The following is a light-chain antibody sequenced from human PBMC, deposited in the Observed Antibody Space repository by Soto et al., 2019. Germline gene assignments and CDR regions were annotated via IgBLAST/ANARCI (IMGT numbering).Light chain of an antibody. Sequence: DIQMTQSPSSLSASVGDRVTITCRASQTITNYLNWYQQKPGKAPKLLIYAASTLLSGVPSRFTGGGSGTDFTLTLDSLQPEDFSTYFCQQSYSSPWTFGQGTKVEI. CDR3: QQSYSSPWT. J-gene: IGKJ1*01. CDR2: AAS. CDR1: QTITNY. V-gene: IGKV1-39*01.